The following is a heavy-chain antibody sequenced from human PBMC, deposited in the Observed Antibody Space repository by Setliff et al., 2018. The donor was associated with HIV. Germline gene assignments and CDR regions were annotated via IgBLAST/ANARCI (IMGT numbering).Heavy chain of an antibody. CDR3: ARHQDLNYYDSSSFDY. D-gene: IGHD3-22*01. CDR2: FYYSGST. CDR1: GVSFGSSDYY. V-gene: IGHV4-39*07. J-gene: IGHJ4*02. Sequence: SETLSLTCTVSGVSFGSSDYYRAWIRQPPGKGLEWIGSFYYSGSTYYNPSLKSRVTISLDTSKNQFSLNLDSVTAADTAVYFCARHQDLNYYDSSSFDYWGQGTLVTVSS.